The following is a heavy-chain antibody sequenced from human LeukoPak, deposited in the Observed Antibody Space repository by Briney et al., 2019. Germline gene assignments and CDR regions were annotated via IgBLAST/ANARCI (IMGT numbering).Heavy chain of an antibody. CDR1: GFTFSSYN. CDR3: TRVRGEYYMDV. J-gene: IGHJ6*03. V-gene: IGHV3-48*01. CDR2: ITYITSSSSST. D-gene: IGHD3-10*01. Sequence: GGSLRLSCAVSGFTFSSYNMNWVRQAPGKGLEWVSYITYITSSSSSTYYAGSVKGRFTISRDNAKNSLYLQMNSLRAEDTAVYFCTRVRGEYYMDVWGKGTTVTVSS.